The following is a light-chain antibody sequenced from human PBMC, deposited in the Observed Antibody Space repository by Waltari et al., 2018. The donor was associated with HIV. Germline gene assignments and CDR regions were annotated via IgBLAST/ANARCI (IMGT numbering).Light chain of an antibody. V-gene: IGLV2-23*02. CDR1: SSDVGTYNL. CDR2: EVI. J-gene: IGLJ3*02. CDR3: CSYADSSTLV. Sequence: QSALTQPASVSGSPGQSITISCTGTSSDVGTYNLVSWYQHHPGKAPKLMIYEVIKRPSGVSNRFSGSKSGNTASLTIAGLQAEDEADYYCCSYADSSTLVFGGGTKLTVL.